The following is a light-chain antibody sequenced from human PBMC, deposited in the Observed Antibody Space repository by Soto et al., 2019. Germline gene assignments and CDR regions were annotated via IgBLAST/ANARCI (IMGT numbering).Light chain of an antibody. V-gene: IGKV3-15*01. J-gene: IGKJ2*01. Sequence: EIVMTQSPATLSVSPGERATLSCRASQTVASNLAWYQQKPGQAPRLLINGSSTRATGVPARFSGSGSGTEFTLTISSLQSEDFAVYYCQQYHNWPPQYTFGQGTKLQI. CDR1: QTVASN. CDR3: QQYHNWPPQYT. CDR2: GSS.